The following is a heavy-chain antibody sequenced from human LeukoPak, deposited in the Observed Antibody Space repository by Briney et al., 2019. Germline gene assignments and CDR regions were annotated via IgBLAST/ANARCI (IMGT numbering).Heavy chain of an antibody. J-gene: IGHJ3*02. CDR2: ISYDGSNK. D-gene: IGHD1-26*01. V-gene: IGHV3-30-3*01. CDR1: GLTFSSYA. CDR3: ARPGYSGSYYGAFDI. Sequence: PGRSLRLSCAASGLTFSSYAMHWVRKAPGKGLEWVAVISYDGSNKYYADSVKGRFTISRDNSKNTLYLQMNSLRAEDTAVYYCARPGYSGSYYGAFDIWGQGTMVTVSS.